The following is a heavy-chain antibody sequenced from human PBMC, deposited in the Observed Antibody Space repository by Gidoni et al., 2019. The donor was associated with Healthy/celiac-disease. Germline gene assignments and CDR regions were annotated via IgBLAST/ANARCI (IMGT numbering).Heavy chain of an antibody. CDR2: INHSGST. D-gene: IGHD3-10*01. CDR3: ARRPRGWTTSGYY. CDR1: GGSFSGYY. Sequence: QVQLQQWGAGLLKPSETLSLTCAVYGGSFSGYYWSWIRQPPGKGLEWIGEINHSGSTNYNPSLKSRVTISVDTSKNQFSLKLSSVTAADTAVYYCARRPRGWTTSGYYWGQGTLVTVSS. V-gene: IGHV4-34*01. J-gene: IGHJ4*02.